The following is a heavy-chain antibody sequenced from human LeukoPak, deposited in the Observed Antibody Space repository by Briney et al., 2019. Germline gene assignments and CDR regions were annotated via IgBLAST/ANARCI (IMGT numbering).Heavy chain of an antibody. CDR1: GGSISSSSYY. Sequence: PSETLSLTCTVSGGSISSSSYYWGWLRQPPGKGLEWIGSIYYSGSTYYNPSLKSRVTISVDTSKNQFSLKLSSVTAADTAVYYCARGKYYYDSSGYYYYYYYYMDVWGKGTTVTISS. V-gene: IGHV4-39*07. CDR2: IYYSGST. CDR3: ARGKYYYDSSGYYYYYYYYMDV. D-gene: IGHD3-22*01. J-gene: IGHJ6*03.